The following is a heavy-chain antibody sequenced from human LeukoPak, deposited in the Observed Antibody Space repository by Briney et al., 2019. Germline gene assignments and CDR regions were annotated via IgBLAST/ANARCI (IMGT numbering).Heavy chain of an antibody. J-gene: IGHJ6*03. D-gene: IGHD3-10*01. CDR1: GYTLNTFD. CDR2: VNPDNDKT. V-gene: IGHV1-8*03. Sequence: ASVKLSCKAPGYTLNTFDINWVRQATGQGPEWMGWVNPDNDKTVYAPKFQGRVSISSNNSINTAYMEFSGLKSDDTAVYYCARGRRLRGVTSRPIYYYYYMDVWGGGTTVTVSS. CDR3: ARGRRLRGVTSRPIYYYYYMDV.